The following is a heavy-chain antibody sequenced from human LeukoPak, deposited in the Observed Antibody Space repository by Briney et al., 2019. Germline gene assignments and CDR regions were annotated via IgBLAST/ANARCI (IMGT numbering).Heavy chain of an antibody. V-gene: IGHV3-23*01. D-gene: IGHD6-19*01. CDR1: GFTFSSYA. J-gene: IGHJ4*02. CDR2: ISGSGGST. Sequence: GGSLRLYCAASGFTFSSYAMYWVRQAPGKGLEWVSGISGSGGSTYYADSVKGRFTISRDNSKNTVYLQMNSLRAEHTAVYYCAKTTAGYSSGRYPGWPVDYWGQGTLVTVSS. CDR3: AKTTAGYSSGRYPGWPVDY.